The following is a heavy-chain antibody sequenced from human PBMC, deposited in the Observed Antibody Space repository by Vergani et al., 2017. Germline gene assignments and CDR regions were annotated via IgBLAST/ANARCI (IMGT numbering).Heavy chain of an antibody. Sequence: QVQLVESGGGVVQPGRSLRLSCAASGFTFSSYGMHWVRQAPGKGLEWVAVISYDGSNKYYADSVKGRFTISRDNSKNTLYLQMNSLRAEDTAVYYCAKERATYYDFWSGPRGGGYMDVWGQGTTVTVSS. CDR3: AKERATYYDFWSGPRGGGYMDV. CDR1: GFTFSSYG. V-gene: IGHV3-30*18. CDR2: ISYDGSNK. D-gene: IGHD3-3*01. J-gene: IGHJ6*02.